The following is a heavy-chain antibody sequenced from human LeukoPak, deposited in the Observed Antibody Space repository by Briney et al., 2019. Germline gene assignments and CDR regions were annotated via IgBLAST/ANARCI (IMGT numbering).Heavy chain of an antibody. J-gene: IGHJ5*02. D-gene: IGHD3-3*01. CDR2: IYTSGST. Sequence: PSETLSLTCTVSGGSISSYYWSWIRQPAGKGLEWIGRIYTSGSTNYNPSLKSRVTISVDTSKNQFSLELSSVTAADTAVYYCARGAVHYDFWSGYYWFDPWGQGTLVTVSS. V-gene: IGHV4-4*07. CDR1: GGSISSYY. CDR3: ARGAVHYDFWSGYYWFDP.